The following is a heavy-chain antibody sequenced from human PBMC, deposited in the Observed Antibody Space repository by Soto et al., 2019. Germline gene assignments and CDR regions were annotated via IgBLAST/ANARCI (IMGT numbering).Heavy chain of an antibody. V-gene: IGHV4-34*01. D-gene: IGHD2-15*01. J-gene: IGHJ5*02. CDR2: INHSGST. CDR1: GGSFSGYY. CDR3: ARRRVAARNWCDR. Sequence: SSETLSLTCAVYGGSFSGYYWSWIRQPPGKGLEWIGEINHSGSTNYKPSLKSRVTISVDTSKNQFSLKLSSVTAADTAVYYCARRRVAARNWCDRWGQGTLVTVSS.